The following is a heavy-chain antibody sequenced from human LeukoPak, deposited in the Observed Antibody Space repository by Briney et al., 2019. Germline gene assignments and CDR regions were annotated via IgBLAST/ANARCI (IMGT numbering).Heavy chain of an antibody. CDR1: GGSISSGDYY. CDR3: ARAVISGDNYYGSGSRRRGMDV. Sequence: PSETLSLTCTVSGGSISSGDYYWSWIRQPPGKGLEWIGYIYYSGSTYYNPSLKSRVTISVDTSKNQFSLKLSSVTAADTAVYYCARAVISGDNYYGSGSRRRGMDVWGQGTTVTVSS. D-gene: IGHD3-10*01. V-gene: IGHV4-30-4*01. J-gene: IGHJ6*01. CDR2: IYYSGST.